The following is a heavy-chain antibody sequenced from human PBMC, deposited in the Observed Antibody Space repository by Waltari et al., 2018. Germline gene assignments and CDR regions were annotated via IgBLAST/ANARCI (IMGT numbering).Heavy chain of an antibody. D-gene: IGHD3-3*01. CDR2: IYYSGTT. J-gene: IGHJ4*02. CDR3: ARQLRFVDWIPRYFDS. Sequence: QMELQESGPRLVTPSETLSRTCNVSGDSISERRHYWACLRQTPGKNLQWIGSIYYSGTTYYNPSLKGRFAISVDTSRNQFSLNVNSVTAADTGIYYCARQLRFVDWIPRYFDSWGRGTLATVSS. V-gene: IGHV4-39*01. CDR1: GDSISERRHY.